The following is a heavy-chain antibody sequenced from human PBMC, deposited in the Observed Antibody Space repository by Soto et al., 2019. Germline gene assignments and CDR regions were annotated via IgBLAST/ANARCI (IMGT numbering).Heavy chain of an antibody. Sequence: VKVSCKVSGYTLTGLSMHWVRQAPGKGLEWMGGFDPEDGETIYAQKFQGRVTMTEDTSTDTAYMELSSLRSEDTAVYYCAKNRYQLPDDAFDIWGQGTMVTVSS. J-gene: IGHJ3*02. CDR2: FDPEDGET. CDR1: GYTLTGLS. D-gene: IGHD2-2*01. V-gene: IGHV1-24*01. CDR3: AKNRYQLPDDAFDI.